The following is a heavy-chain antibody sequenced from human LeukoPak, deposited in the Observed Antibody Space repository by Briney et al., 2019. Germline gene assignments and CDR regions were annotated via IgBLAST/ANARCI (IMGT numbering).Heavy chain of an antibody. CDR2: MYSGGNT. D-gene: IGHD4-11*01. J-gene: IGHJ4*02. V-gene: IGHV3-53*01. CDR1: GITVSSNY. CDR3: ARGIGSTVFFDH. Sequence: GGSLRLSCAASGITVSSNYMSWVRQAPGKGLEWVSVMYSGGNTYYADCVKGRFTISRDKSKNALYLQMNSLRAEDTAVYYCARGIGSTVFFDHWGQGTLVTVSS.